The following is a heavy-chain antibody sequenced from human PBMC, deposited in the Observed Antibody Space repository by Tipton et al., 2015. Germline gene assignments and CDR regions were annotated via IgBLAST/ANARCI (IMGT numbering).Heavy chain of an antibody. V-gene: IGHV4-34*01. CDR3: ACQDYDSLTRDYQTVDY. Sequence: TLSLTCAVYGGSFSGYFWSWIRQPPGKGLEWIGEIYHSGSTNYNPSLKSRVTISVDTSKNQFSLILTSVTAADTAVYYCACQDYDSLTRDYQTVDYWGQGTLVTVSS. CDR1: GGSFSGYF. D-gene: IGHD3-9*01. J-gene: IGHJ4*02. CDR2: IYHSGST.